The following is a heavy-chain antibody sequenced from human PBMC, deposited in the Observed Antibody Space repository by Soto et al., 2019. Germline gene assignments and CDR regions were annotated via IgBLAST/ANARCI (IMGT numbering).Heavy chain of an antibody. CDR3: ARQGYYDLLSGYYLFDY. D-gene: IGHD3-3*01. CDR1: GGSISNSY. V-gene: IGHV4-59*08. J-gene: IGHJ4*02. CDR2: IYSNGNT. Sequence: SETLSLTCTVSGGSISNSYWSWIRQSPGKGLEWIGYIYSNGNTNYSPSLKSRLTISIDPSKNQFSLKLTSVTAADTAVYYCARQGYYDLLSGYYLFDYWGQGILVTVSS.